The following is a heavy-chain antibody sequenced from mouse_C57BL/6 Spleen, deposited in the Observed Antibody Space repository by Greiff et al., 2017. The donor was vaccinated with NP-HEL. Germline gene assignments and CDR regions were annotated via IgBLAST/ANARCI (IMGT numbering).Heavy chain of an antibody. J-gene: IGHJ3*01. D-gene: IGHD2-4*01. CDR3: ARSHDYLFAY. Sequence: EVQLQQSGPELVKPGASVKISCKASGYTFTDYYMNWVKQSHGKSLEWIGDINPNNGGTSYNQKFKGKATLTVDKSSSTAYMELRSLTSEDSAVYYCARSHDYLFAYWGQGTLVTVSA. CDR1: GYTFTDYY. V-gene: IGHV1-26*01. CDR2: INPNNGGT.